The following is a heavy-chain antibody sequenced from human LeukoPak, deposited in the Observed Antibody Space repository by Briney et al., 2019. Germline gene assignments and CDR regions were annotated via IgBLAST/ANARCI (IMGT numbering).Heavy chain of an antibody. V-gene: IGHV1-69*13. CDR1: GGTFSSYA. Sequence: GASAKVSCKASGGTFSSYAISWVRQAPGQGLEWMGGIIPIFGTANYAQKFQGRVTITADESTSTAYMELSSLRSEDTAVYYCARGPHLTVVVQNWFDPWGQGTLVTVSS. CDR2: IIPIFGTA. CDR3: ARGPHLTVVVQNWFDP. D-gene: IGHD2-2*01. J-gene: IGHJ5*02.